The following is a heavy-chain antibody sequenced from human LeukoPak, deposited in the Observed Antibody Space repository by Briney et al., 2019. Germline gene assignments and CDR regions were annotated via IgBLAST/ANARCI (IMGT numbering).Heavy chain of an antibody. J-gene: IGHJ3*02. CDR1: GFTFSSYS. V-gene: IGHV3-21*01. Sequence: GGSLRLSCATSGFTFSSYSMTWVRQAPGKALEWVSFISSSGDYMYYADSVKGRFTISRDNAKNSLYLQMNSLRAEDTAVYYCARARWELQAFDIWGQGTMVTVSS. D-gene: IGHD1-26*01. CDR2: ISSSGDYM. CDR3: ARARWELQAFDI.